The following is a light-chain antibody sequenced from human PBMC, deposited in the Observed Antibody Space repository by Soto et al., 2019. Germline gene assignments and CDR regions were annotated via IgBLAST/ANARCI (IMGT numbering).Light chain of an antibody. J-gene: IGKJ5*01. Sequence: DIQMTQSPSTLSASVVDRVTITCRASQSIRSLLAWYQQKPGKAPKVLIYDASSLGSGVPSRFSGSGSGTEFTLTISSLQPDDFATYFCQQYQTYSTFGQGTRLE. CDR3: QQYQTYST. V-gene: IGKV1-5*01. CDR2: DAS. CDR1: QSIRSL.